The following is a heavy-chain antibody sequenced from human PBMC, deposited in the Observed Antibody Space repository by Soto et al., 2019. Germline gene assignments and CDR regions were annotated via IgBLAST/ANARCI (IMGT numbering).Heavy chain of an antibody. CDR3: TREDSIIIPAVADF. CDR1: GFTFTNYG. D-gene: IGHD6-19*01. V-gene: IGHV3-21*01. CDR2: VSKSDYT. J-gene: IGHJ4*02. Sequence: GGSLRLSCTVSGFTFTNYGINWVRQAPGKGLVWVSSVSKSDYTYYSDSVKGRFTISRDNAKNSVSLQMNNLTAEDTAVYYCTREDSIIIPAVADFWGQGTLVTVSS.